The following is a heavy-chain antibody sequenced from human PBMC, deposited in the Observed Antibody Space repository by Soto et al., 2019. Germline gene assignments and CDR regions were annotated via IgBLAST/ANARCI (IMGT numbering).Heavy chain of an antibody. CDR2: IIPIFGTA. J-gene: IGHJ3*02. CDR3: AREVVVVAAQNAFDI. V-gene: IGHV1-69*13. D-gene: IGHD2-15*01. CDR1: GGTFSSYA. Sequence: VASVKVSCKASGGTFSSYAISWVRQAPGQGLEWMGGIIPIFGTANYTQKFQGRVTITADESTSTAYMELSSLRSEDTAVYYCAREVVVVAAQNAFDIWGQGTMDTGSS.